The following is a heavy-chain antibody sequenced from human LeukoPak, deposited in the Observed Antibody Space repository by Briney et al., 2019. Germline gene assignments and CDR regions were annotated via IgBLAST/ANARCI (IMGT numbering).Heavy chain of an antibody. CDR3: ARHSDYVGDSSLDTDAFDV. J-gene: IGHJ3*01. V-gene: IGHV4-39*01. CDR2: IYYSGST. CDR1: GGSISSSTYY. D-gene: IGHD4-23*01. Sequence: SETLSLTCTVSGGSISSSTYYWVWIRQPPGEGLEWIATIYYSGSTYYNPSLKSRVTISVDTSNNQFSLTLSSVTAADTAVYYCARHSDYVGDSSLDTDAFDVWGRGTMVTVSS.